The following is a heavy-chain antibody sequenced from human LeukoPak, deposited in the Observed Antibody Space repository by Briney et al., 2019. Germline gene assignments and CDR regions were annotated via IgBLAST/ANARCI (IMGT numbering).Heavy chain of an antibody. CDR2: ISYDGSNK. Sequence: GGSLRLSCAASGFTFSSYAMHWVRQAPGTGLEWVAVISYDGSNKYYADSEKGRFTISRDNSKNTLYLQMNSLRAEDTAVYYCARPARPYYYYYYMDVWGKGTTVTVSS. CDR3: ARPARPYYYYYYMDV. CDR1: GFTFSSYA. D-gene: IGHD6-6*01. J-gene: IGHJ6*03. V-gene: IGHV3-30*04.